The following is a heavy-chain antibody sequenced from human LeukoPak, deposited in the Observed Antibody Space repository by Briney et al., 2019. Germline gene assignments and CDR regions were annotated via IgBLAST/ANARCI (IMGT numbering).Heavy chain of an antibody. V-gene: IGHV3-66*01. CDR3: ERGSSGYHNN. CDR2: IYTGCST. D-gene: IGHD6-25*01. CDR1: GFNIYC. Sequence: GGSLRLSGAAPGFNIYCISWARRAPGKGLEWGARIYTGCSTSYADSVKRRFTISRDNSKNTLYLQMNRLSAEDKAVYYCERGSSGYHNNGGQGTLVTVSS. J-gene: IGHJ4*02.